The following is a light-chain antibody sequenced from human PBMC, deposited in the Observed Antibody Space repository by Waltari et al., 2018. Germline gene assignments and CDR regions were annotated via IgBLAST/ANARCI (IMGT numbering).Light chain of an antibody. Sequence: QSALTQPPSASGSPGQSVTISCTGTSSDVGGYNYVPSYQQHPGKAPKLMIYTGNKRPSGVPDRFSGSKSGNTASLTVSGLQAEDEADYYCSSYAGSNDVVFGGGTKLTVL. CDR1: SSDVGGYNY. J-gene: IGLJ2*01. CDR2: TGN. V-gene: IGLV2-8*01. CDR3: SSYAGSNDVV.